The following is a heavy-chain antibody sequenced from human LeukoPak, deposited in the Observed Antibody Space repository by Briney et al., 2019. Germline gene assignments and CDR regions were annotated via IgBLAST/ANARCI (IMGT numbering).Heavy chain of an antibody. CDR2: IYSGGST. D-gene: IGHD3-10*01. J-gene: IGHJ5*02. Sequence: GGSLRLSCAASGFTVSRNYMSWVRQAPGKGLEWVSVIYSGGSTYYADSVKGRFTISRDNSENTLYLQRNSLRAEDTAVYYCARVPNYGSGSHACGQGTLVTVSS. V-gene: IGHV3-66*02. CDR1: GFTVSRNY. CDR3: ARVPNYGSGSHA.